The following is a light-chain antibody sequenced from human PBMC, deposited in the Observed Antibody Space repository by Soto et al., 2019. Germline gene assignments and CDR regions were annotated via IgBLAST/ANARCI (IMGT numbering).Light chain of an antibody. J-gene: IGLJ2*01. Sequence: QTVVTQPPSASGTPGQGVTISCSGSNSNIGTNTVNWYQQLPGTAPKALIHTNNQRPSGVPDRFSGSKSGTSASLAISGLQSEDEAHYYCAAWDDSLNALVFGGGTKLTV. CDR3: AAWDDSLNALV. V-gene: IGLV1-44*01. CDR2: TNN. CDR1: NSNIGTNT.